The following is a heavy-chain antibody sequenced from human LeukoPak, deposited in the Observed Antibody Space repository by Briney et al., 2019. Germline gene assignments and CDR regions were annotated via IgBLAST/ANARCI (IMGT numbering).Heavy chain of an antibody. D-gene: IGHD3-22*01. J-gene: IGHJ3*02. CDR1: GGSFTFTSHA. CDR3: AGFFYDNSGDAFDI. CDR2: LIPIYGSA. Sequence: GASVKVSCKASGGSFTFTSHAISWVRQAPGQGLEWVGGLIPIYGSANCAQKFEGRVTITSDESTRTVYMELSSLRPEDSAVYYCAGFFYDNSGDAFDIWGQGTMVTVPS. V-gene: IGHV1-69*13.